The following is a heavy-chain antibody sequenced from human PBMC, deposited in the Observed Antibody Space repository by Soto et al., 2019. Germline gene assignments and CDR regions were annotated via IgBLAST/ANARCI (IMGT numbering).Heavy chain of an antibody. CDR1: GGSISSYY. CDR3: ARDLGYCTNGVRYGMDV. D-gene: IGHD2-8*01. CDR2: IYYSGST. J-gene: IGHJ6*02. Sequence: PSETLSLTCTVSGGSISSYYWSWIRQPPGKGLEWIGYIYYSGSTNYNPSLKSRVTISVDTSKNQFSLKLSSVTAADTAVYYCARDLGYCTNGVRYGMDVWGQGTTVTVSS. V-gene: IGHV4-59*01.